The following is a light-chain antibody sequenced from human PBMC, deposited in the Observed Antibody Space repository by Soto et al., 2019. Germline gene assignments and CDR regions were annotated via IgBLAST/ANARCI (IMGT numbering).Light chain of an antibody. CDR1: QSVSSN. CDR3: QQYNDWPPWT. CDR2: GAS. V-gene: IGKV3-15*01. J-gene: IGKJ1*01. Sequence: EILMTQSPATLSVSPGERATLSCRASQSVSSNVAWYQQKPGQAPRLLIYGASNRATGIPARFSGSGSGTDFSLTITSLQSADFAVYYCQQYNDWPPWTFGQGTKVDIK.